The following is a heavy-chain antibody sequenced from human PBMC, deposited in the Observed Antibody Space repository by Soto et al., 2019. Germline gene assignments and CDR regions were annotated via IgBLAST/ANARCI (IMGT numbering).Heavy chain of an antibody. CDR1: GGSISSGGYY. D-gene: IGHD5-18*01. Sequence: QVQLQESGPGLVKPSQTLSLTCTVSGGSISSGGYYWSWIRQHPGKGLEWIGYIYYSGSAYYNPSLRSRVTISVDTSKNQFSLKLSSVTAADTAVYYCARSGYSYGPNPLLYWGQGTLVTVSS. J-gene: IGHJ4*02. CDR2: IYYSGSA. CDR3: ARSGYSYGPNPLLY. V-gene: IGHV4-31*03.